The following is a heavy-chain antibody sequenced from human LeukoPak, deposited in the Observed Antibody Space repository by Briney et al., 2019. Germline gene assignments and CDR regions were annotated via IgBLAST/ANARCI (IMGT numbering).Heavy chain of an antibody. J-gene: IGHJ4*02. V-gene: IGHV3-30*18. CDR1: GFTFSSYG. Sequence: TGGSLRLSCAASGFTFSSYGMHWVRQAPGKGLEWVAVISYDGSNKYYADSVKGRFTISRDNSKYTLYLQMNSLRAEDTAVYYCAKDIATGIAAACPDYWGQGTLVTVSS. D-gene: IGHD6-13*01. CDR2: ISYDGSNK. CDR3: AKDIATGIAAACPDY.